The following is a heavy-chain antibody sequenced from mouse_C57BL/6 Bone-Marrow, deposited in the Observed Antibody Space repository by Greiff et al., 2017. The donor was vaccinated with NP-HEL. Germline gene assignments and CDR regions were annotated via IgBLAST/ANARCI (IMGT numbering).Heavy chain of an antibody. J-gene: IGHJ3*01. V-gene: IGHV5-9-1*02. CDR2: ISSGGDYI. D-gene: IGHD2-4*01. Sequence: EVQRVESGEGLVKPGGSLKLSCAASGFTFSSYAMSWVRQTPEKRLEWVAYISSGGDYIYYADTVKGRFTISRDNARNTLYLQMSSLKTEDTAMYYCTRHYDYGLRFPYWGQGTLVTVSA. CDR1: GFTFSSYA. CDR3: TRHYDYGLRFPY.